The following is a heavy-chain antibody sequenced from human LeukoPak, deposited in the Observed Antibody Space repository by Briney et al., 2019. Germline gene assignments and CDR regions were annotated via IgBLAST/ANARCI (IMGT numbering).Heavy chain of an antibody. J-gene: IGHJ4*02. V-gene: IGHV4-4*07. Sequence: PSETLSLTCTVSGASIRSYYWSWIRQSAGKGLEWIGRVVPSGSTDYNPSLKSRVTISVDTSKNQFSLKLSSVTAADTAVYYCARGAQTVDTPVAGIDYWGQGTLVTVSS. CDR2: VVPSGST. CDR1: GASIRSYY. D-gene: IGHD6-19*01. CDR3: ARGAQTVDTPVAGIDY.